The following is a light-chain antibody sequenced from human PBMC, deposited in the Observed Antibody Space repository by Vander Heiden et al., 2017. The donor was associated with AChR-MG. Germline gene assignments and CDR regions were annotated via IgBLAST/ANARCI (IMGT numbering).Light chain of an antibody. J-gene: IGKJ4*01. CDR3: QQYDNFPPT. Sequence: DIQLTQSPSSLSASVGDRVTFTCQASQDINNYLNWYHQKPGQAPKLLIYDASTLETGVPSRFSGSGSGTHFTFTISSLQSEDFATYYCQQYDNFPPTFGGGTRVEIK. V-gene: IGKV1-33*01. CDR1: QDINNY. CDR2: DAS.